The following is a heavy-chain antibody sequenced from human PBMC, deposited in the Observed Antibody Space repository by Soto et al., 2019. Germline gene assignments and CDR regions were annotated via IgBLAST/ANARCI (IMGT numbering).Heavy chain of an antibody. D-gene: IGHD4-17*01. Sequence: QVQLVQSGAEVKKPGSSVKVSCKASGGTFSSYTISWVRQAPGQGLEWMGRIIPILGIANYAQKFQGRVTITADESTSKAHMELSSLRSEDTAVYYCARDPDDYGDYAYFDYWGQGTLVTVSS. J-gene: IGHJ4*02. CDR1: GGTFSSYT. CDR3: ARDPDDYGDYAYFDY. V-gene: IGHV1-69*08. CDR2: IIPILGIA.